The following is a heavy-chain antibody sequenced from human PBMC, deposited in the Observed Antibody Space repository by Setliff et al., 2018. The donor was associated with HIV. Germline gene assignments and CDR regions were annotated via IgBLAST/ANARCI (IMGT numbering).Heavy chain of an antibody. D-gene: IGHD3-16*01. J-gene: IGHJ4*02. V-gene: IGHV4-39*07. CDR2: IYYSGST. Sequence: SETLSLTCTASGASISRSSYYWGWIRQPPGKGLEWIGSIYYSGSTYYNPSLKSRVTISVDTSKNQFSLRLSSVTAADTAVYFCARVKSGTLGGYVDYWGQGTLVTVSS. CDR3: ARVKSGTLGGYVDY. CDR1: GASISRSSYY.